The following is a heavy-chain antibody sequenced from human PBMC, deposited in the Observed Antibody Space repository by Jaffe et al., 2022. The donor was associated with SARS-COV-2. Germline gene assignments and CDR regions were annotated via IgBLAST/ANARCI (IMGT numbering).Heavy chain of an antibody. CDR1: GGSIISGDYY. J-gene: IGHJ4*02. V-gene: IGHV4-30-4*01. Sequence: QVQLQESGPGLVKPSQTLSLTCSVSGGSIISGDYYWNWIRQPPGKGLEWIGYIYYSGSTYYNPSLKSRVAISIDTSKNQFSLKLSSVTAADTAVYYCVGGNTRGVTLDYWGQGAQVTVSS. CDR2: IYYSGST. CDR3: VGGNTRGVTLDY. D-gene: IGHD2-15*01.